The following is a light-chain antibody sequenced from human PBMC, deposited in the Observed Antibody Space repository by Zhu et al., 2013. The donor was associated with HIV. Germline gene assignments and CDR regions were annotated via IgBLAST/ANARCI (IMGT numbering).Light chain of an antibody. V-gene: IGKV1D-13*01. CDR3: QQRSKWPPLT. Sequence: AIQLTQSPSSLSASVGDRVTVTCRASQGISSALAWYQQKPGKRPTLLIYDASTLESGVPSRFSGSGSGTDFTLTISSLEPEDFAVYYCQQRSKWPPLTFGGGTKVEIK. J-gene: IGKJ4*01. CDR2: DAS. CDR1: QGISSA.